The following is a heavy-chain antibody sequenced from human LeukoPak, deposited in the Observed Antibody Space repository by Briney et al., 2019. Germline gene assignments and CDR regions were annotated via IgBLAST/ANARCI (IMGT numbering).Heavy chain of an antibody. Sequence: SVKVSCKASGGTFSSYAISWVRQAPGQGLEWMGAIIPIFGTANYAQKFQGRVTITTDESTSTAYMELSSLRSEDTAVYYCARELLNYYDSGGYPTGAFDIWGQGSMVTVSS. D-gene: IGHD3-22*01. J-gene: IGHJ3*02. CDR3: ARELLNYYDSGGYPTGAFDI. V-gene: IGHV1-69*05. CDR2: IIPIFGTA. CDR1: GGTFSSYA.